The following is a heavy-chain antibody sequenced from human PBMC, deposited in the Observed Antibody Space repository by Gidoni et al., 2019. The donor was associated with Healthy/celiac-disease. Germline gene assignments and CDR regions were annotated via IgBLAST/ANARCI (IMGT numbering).Heavy chain of an antibody. D-gene: IGHD6-19*01. Sequence: GFTFSSYWMGWVRQAPGKGLEWVANIKQDGSEKYYVDSVKGRFTISRDNAKNSLYLQMNSLRAEDTAVYYCARGLYSSGWAPPGYFDYWGQGTLVTVSS. CDR3: ARGLYSSGWAPPGYFDY. V-gene: IGHV3-7*03. CDR1: GFTFSSYW. J-gene: IGHJ4*02. CDR2: IKQDGSEK.